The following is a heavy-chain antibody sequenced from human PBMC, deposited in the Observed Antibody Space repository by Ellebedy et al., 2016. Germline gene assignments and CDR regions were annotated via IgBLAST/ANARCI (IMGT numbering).Heavy chain of an antibody. Sequence: GESLKISCAASGFTFSSYGMHWVRQAPGKGLEWVAVIWYDGSNKYYADSVKGRFTISRDNSKNTLYLQMNSLRAEDTAVYYCARDQYGRTNWYFDLWGRGTLVTVSS. J-gene: IGHJ2*01. CDR2: IWYDGSNK. V-gene: IGHV3-33*01. D-gene: IGHD2-8*01. CDR3: ARDQYGRTNWYFDL. CDR1: GFTFSSYG.